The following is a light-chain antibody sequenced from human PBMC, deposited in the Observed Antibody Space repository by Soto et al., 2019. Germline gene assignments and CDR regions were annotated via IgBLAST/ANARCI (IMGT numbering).Light chain of an antibody. V-gene: IGKV1-17*01. CDR3: LQNNSYPVT. CDR1: QGIRHD. J-gene: IGKJ1*01. CDR2: TVS. Sequence: DIQMTQSPSSLSASVGDRVTITCRASQGIRHDLGWYQQKPGKAPKRLIYTVSSLQSGVPPRFSGSGSGTEFTLTISXLQPEDFATYYCLQNNSYPVTFGQGTKVDI.